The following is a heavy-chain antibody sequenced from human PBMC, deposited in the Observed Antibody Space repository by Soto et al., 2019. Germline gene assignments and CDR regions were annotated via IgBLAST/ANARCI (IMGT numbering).Heavy chain of an antibody. Sequence: VKVSCEASVCPFASYEMHRVRQAPGRGLEWMGIINPSGGSPSYAQKFQGRVTMTRDTSTSTVYMELNSLRPQNTAVYYWAKDPNGSGSHHNGGAFDFWGQGTMVTVSS. CDR2: INPSGGSP. D-gene: IGHD3-10*01. J-gene: IGHJ3*01. V-gene: IGHV1-46*01. CDR1: VCPFASYE. CDR3: AKDPNGSGSHHNGGAFDF.